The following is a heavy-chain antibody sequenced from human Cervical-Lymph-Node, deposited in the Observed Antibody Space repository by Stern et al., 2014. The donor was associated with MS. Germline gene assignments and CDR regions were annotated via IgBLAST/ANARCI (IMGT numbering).Heavy chain of an antibody. Sequence: QEQLVESGAEVKKPGSSVKVSCKASGGTFSSYAISWVRQAPGKGLEWMAGIIPIFGTAKYTTQFQGRVPITADESTSTAYMELSSLRSEDTAVYSCARQVRKNWFDPWGQGTLVTVSS. CDR1: GGTFSSYA. CDR2: IIPIFGTA. J-gene: IGHJ5*02. V-gene: IGHV1-69*01. CDR3: ARQVRKNWFDP.